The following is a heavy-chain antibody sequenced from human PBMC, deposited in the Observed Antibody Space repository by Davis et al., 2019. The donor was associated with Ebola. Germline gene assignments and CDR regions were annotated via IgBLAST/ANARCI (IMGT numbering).Heavy chain of an antibody. CDR1: GFTVSSNY. Sequence: GESLKISCAASGFTVSSNYMSWVRQAPGKGLEWVSVIYSGGSTYYADSVKGRFTISRDNAKNTLYLQMNSLRADDTAVYYCARCCRRAGIAAAGPTGDYYYYGMDVWGQGTTVTVSS. D-gene: IGHD6-13*01. V-gene: IGHV3-53*01. CDR2: IYSGGST. CDR3: ARCCRRAGIAAAGPTGDYYYYGMDV. J-gene: IGHJ6*02.